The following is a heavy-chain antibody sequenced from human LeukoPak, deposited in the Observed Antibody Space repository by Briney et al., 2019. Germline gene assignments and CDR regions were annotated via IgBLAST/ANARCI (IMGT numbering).Heavy chain of an antibody. D-gene: IGHD3-10*01. CDR3: ARDNYGRGVFDF. J-gene: IGHJ4*02. CDR2: ISGHNGNT. Sequence: ASVKVSCKASGYTFTRYGISWVRQAPGQGLEWMGWISGHNGNTNGAQKLQGRVTMTRDTSTSTAYMEVRSLRSDDAAVYYCARDNYGRGVFDFWGQGTLVTVSS. CDR1: GYTFTRYG. V-gene: IGHV1-18*01.